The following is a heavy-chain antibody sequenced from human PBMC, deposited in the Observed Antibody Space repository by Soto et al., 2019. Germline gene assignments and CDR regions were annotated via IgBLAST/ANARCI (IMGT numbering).Heavy chain of an antibody. CDR1: GFTFSSYG. V-gene: IGHV3-30*18. J-gene: IGHJ5*02. Sequence: GGSLRLSCAASGFTFSSYGMHWVRQAPGKGLEWVAVISYDGSNKYYAGSVKGRFTISRDNSKNTLYLQMNSLRAEDTAVYYFAKAQLAVAGSCFDRWGQGTLVTVSS. CDR3: AKAQLAVAGSCFDR. D-gene: IGHD6-19*01. CDR2: ISYDGSNK.